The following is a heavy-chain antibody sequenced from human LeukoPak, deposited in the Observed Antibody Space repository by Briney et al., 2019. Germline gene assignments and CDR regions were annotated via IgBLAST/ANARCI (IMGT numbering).Heavy chain of an antibody. V-gene: IGHV3-64*01. CDR3: ARDFRKNYDFWSGYPDAFDI. CDR1: GFTFSNYA. J-gene: IGHJ3*02. D-gene: IGHD3-3*01. CDR2: ISSNGDST. Sequence: GGSLRLSCAASGFTFSNYAMHWVRQAAGKGLEYVSAISSNGDSTYYANSVKGRFTISRDNSKNSLYLQMNSLRAEDTAVYYCARDFRKNYDFWSGYPDAFDIWGQGTMVTVSS.